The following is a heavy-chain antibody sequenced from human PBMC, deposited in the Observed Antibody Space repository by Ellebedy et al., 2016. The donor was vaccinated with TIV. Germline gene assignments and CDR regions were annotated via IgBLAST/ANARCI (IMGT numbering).Heavy chain of an antibody. CDR2: IRAGNGYT. Sequence: ASVKVSCKASGYTFTNYAINWVRQAPGQRLEWLGWIRAGNGYTKYSQKFQGRVTITRDKSASTAYREVSSLRSEDTAVYYCAKDGADGSGSYYPTGFDYWGQGTLFTVSS. D-gene: IGHD3-10*01. CDR3: AKDGADGSGSYYPTGFDY. V-gene: IGHV1-3*01. CDR1: GYTFTNYA. J-gene: IGHJ4*02.